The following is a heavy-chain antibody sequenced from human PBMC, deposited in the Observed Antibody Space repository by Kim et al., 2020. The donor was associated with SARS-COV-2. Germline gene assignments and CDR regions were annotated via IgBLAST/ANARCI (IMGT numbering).Heavy chain of an antibody. Sequence: SETLSLTCTVSGGSISSSSYYWGWIRQPPGKGLEWIGSIYYSGSTYYNPSLKSRVTISVDTSKNQFSLKLSSVTAADTAVYYCARPMITFGGVIEYAFDIWGQGTMVTVSS. D-gene: IGHD3-16*01. CDR1: GGSISSSSYY. V-gene: IGHV4-39*01. CDR2: IYYSGST. CDR3: ARPMITFGGVIEYAFDI. J-gene: IGHJ3*02.